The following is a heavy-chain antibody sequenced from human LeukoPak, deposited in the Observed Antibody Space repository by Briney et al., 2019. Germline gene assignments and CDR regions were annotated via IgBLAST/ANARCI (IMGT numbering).Heavy chain of an antibody. CDR3: AKDHPVVDS. J-gene: IGHJ4*02. CDR1: GFIFKNYG. Sequence: GRSLRLSCAASGFIFKNYGMHWVRQAPGKGLEWVAVISYDGTRQFYADSVKGRFSISRDNSNNELYLQMNSLRDEDTAVYYCAKDHPVVDSWGQGTLVTVSS. D-gene: IGHD2-15*01. V-gene: IGHV3-30*18. CDR2: ISYDGTRQ.